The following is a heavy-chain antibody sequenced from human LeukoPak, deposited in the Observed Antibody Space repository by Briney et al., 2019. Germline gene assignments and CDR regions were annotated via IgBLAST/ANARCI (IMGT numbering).Heavy chain of an antibody. CDR2: ISAYNGNT. CDR3: ARATRYYGSGSFDY. J-gene: IGHJ4*02. CDR1: GYTFTSYG. Sequence: GASVKVSCKASGYTFTSYGISWVRQAPGQGLEWMGWISAYNGNTNYAQKLQGRVTMTTDTSTSTAYMELRSLRSDDTAVYYCARATRYYGSGSFDYWGQGTLVTVSS. V-gene: IGHV1-18*01. D-gene: IGHD3-10*01.